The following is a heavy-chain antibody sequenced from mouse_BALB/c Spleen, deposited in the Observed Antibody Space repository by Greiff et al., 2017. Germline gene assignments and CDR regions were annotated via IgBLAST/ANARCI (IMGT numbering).Heavy chain of an antibody. CDR3: ARGAGGNYRFDY. V-gene: IGHV5-17*02. J-gene: IGHJ2*01. Sequence: EVKVVESGGGLVQPGGSRKLSCAASGFTFSSFGMHWVRQAPEKGLEWVAYISSGSSTIYYADTVKGRFTISRDNPKNTLFLQMTSLRSEDTAMYYCARGAGGNYRFDYWGQGTTLTVSS. D-gene: IGHD2-1*01. CDR2: ISSGSSTI. CDR1: GFTFSSFG.